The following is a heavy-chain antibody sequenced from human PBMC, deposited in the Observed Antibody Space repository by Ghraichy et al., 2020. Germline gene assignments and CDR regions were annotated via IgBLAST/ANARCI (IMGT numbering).Heavy chain of an antibody. Sequence: SETLSLTCTVSGGSISSSSYYWGWIRQPPGKGLEWIGSIYYSGSTYYNPSLKSRVTISVDTSKNQFSLKLSSVTAADTAVYYCARPGQWREGNWFDPWGQGTLVTVSS. CDR2: IYYSGST. CDR1: GGSISSSSYY. D-gene: IGHD6-19*01. J-gene: IGHJ5*02. CDR3: ARPGQWREGNWFDP. V-gene: IGHV4-39*01.